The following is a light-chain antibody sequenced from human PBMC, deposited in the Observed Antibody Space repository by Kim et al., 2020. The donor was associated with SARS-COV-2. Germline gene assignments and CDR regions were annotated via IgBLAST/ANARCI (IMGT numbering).Light chain of an antibody. Sequence: SVGDRVTITCQASQDISNYLNWYQQKPGKAPKLLIYDASNLETGVPSRFSGSGSGTDFTFTISSLQPEDIATYYCQQYDNLPYWTFGQGTKVDIK. V-gene: IGKV1-33*01. CDR3: QQYDNLPYWT. CDR2: DAS. J-gene: IGKJ1*01. CDR1: QDISNY.